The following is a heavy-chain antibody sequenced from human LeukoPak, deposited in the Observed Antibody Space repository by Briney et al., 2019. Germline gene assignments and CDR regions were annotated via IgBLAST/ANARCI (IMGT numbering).Heavy chain of an antibody. Sequence: GGSLRLSCAASGFAFSSYATSWVRQAPGKGLEWVSAISGSGGSTYYADSVKGRFTISRDNSKNTLYLQMNSLRAEDTAVYYCAKSLKRTTIFGVVIDYWGQGTLVTVSS. D-gene: IGHD3-3*01. V-gene: IGHV3-23*01. CDR2: ISGSGGST. CDR1: GFAFSSYA. CDR3: AKSLKRTTIFGVVIDY. J-gene: IGHJ4*02.